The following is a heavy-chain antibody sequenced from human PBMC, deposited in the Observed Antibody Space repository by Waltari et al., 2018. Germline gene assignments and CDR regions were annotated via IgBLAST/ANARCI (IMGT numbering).Heavy chain of an antibody. CDR1: GFTFSNYY. V-gene: IGHV3-7*01. CDR2: MYGDGSAK. J-gene: IGHJ4*02. CDR3: VRDGLIHAADY. Sequence: EVQLVESGGNLVQPGGSLRLSCVASGFTFSNYYMMWVRQAPGKGLEWVANMYGDGSAKNYMDAVRGRFTISRDNAKNSVYMQLNSLRDDDTAVYYCVRDGLIHAADYWGQGTLVSVSS. D-gene: IGHD2-15*01.